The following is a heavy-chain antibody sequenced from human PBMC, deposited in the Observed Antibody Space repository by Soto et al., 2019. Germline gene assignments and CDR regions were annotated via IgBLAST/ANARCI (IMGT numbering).Heavy chain of an antibody. CDR3: ARLYGDAFDI. V-gene: IGHV4-39*01. Sequence: SETLSLTCPVSGGYVSSEDHYWRWIRQPPGKELEWIGSIYYIGSTYYNPSLKSRVTISVDTSKNQFSLKLSSVTAADTAVYYCARLYGDAFDIWGQGTMVTGSS. CDR2: IYYIGST. D-gene: IGHD2-2*02. J-gene: IGHJ3*02. CDR1: GGYVSSEDHY.